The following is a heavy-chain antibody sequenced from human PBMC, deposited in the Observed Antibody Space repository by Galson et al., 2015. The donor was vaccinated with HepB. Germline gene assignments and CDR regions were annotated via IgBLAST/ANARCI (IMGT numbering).Heavy chain of an antibody. Sequence: SLRLFCAASGFSFSDSAMNWVRQAPGKGLEWVSSINSGSTSIHYADSLRGRVTISRDNTKNSLYLQMNSLQVEDTAVYYCARGGGSFGYWGQGTLVTVSS. CDR1: GFSFSDSA. CDR3: ARGGGSFGY. CDR2: INSGSTSI. J-gene: IGHJ4*02. D-gene: IGHD1-26*01. V-gene: IGHV3-21*06.